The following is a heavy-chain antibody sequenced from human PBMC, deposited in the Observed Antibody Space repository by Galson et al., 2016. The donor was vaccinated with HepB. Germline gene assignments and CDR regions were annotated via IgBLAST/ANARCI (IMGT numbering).Heavy chain of an antibody. CDR2: IFDNGST. CDR3: ARHVPFGRDWVDP. J-gene: IGHJ5*02. Sequence: SETLSLTCTVSSDSIANSNHYWAWIRQPPGKGLEWMGSIFDNGSTYHSPSLKSRLTLSVDTSNNQFSLNLESVTAADTAVYYCARHVPFGRDWVDPWGQGTQVTVSS. D-gene: IGHD3-16*01. CDR1: SDSIANSNHY. V-gene: IGHV4-39*01.